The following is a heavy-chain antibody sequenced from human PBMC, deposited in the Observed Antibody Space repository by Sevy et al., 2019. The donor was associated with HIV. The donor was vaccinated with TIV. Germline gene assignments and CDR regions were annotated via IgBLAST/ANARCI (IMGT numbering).Heavy chain of an antibody. CDR3: ARDNRYGDYGLDV. D-gene: IGHD4-17*01. V-gene: IGHV4-31*03. CDR2: INYSGST. J-gene: IGHJ6*02. CDR1: GAAIGSGGYY. Sequence: SETLSLTCTVSGAAIGSGGYYWSWIRQHPGKGLEWIAYINYSGSTYYNPSLKSRLSVSLDTTKNQFSLKLSSVTAADTAVYYCARDNRYGDYGLDVWGLGTTVPVSS.